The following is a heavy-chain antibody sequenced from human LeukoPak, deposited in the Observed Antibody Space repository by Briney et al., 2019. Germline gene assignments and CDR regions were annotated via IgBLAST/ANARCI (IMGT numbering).Heavy chain of an antibody. CDR1: GASISSSNW. D-gene: IGHD3-22*01. V-gene: IGHV4-4*02. Sequence: PSETLSLTCAVSGASISSSNWWSWVRQPPGKGLEWIGEIYHSGSTNYNPSLKSRVTISVDKSKNQFSLKLSSVTAADTAVYYCASKGYSTHRAFDIWGQGTMVTVS. J-gene: IGHJ3*02. CDR2: IYHSGST. CDR3: ASKGYSTHRAFDI.